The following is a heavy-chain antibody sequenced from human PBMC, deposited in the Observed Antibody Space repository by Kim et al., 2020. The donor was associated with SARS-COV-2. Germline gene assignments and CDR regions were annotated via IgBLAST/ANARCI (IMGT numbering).Heavy chain of an antibody. Sequence: GGSLRLSCAASGFTFSGSAMHWVRQASGKGLEWVGRIRSKANSYATAYAASVKGRFTISRDDSKNTAYLQMNSLKTEDTAVYYCTRQSGSYSDWFDPWGQGTLVTVSS. V-gene: IGHV3-73*01. D-gene: IGHD1-26*01. CDR3: TRQSGSYSDWFDP. J-gene: IGHJ5*02. CDR2: IRSKANSYAT. CDR1: GFTFSGSA.